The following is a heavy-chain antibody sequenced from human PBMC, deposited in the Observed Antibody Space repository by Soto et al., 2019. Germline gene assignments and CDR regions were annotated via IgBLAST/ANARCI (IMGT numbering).Heavy chain of an antibody. V-gene: IGHV3-48*03. D-gene: IGHD5-18*01. CDR3: ARDKGTAMVHSALDI. CDR2: ISSSGSTI. J-gene: IGHJ3*02. Sequence: GGSLRLSCAASGFTFSSYEMNWVRQAPGKGLEWVSYISSSGSTIYYADSVKGRFTISRDNAKNSLYLQMNSLRAEDTAVYYCARDKGTAMVHSALDIWGQGTMVTVSS. CDR1: GFTFSSYE.